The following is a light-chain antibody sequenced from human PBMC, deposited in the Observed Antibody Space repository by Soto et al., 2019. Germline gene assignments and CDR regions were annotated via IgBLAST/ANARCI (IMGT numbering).Light chain of an antibody. CDR2: KAS. V-gene: IGKV1-5*03. CDR1: QSISSW. CDR3: QQYKSYWT. Sequence: DIQMTQSPSTLSASVGDRVTITCRASQSISSWLAWYQQKPGKAPKLLIYKASSLESGVPSRFSGSESGTEFTLTSTSLQPDEFATYYCQQYKSYWTFGQGTKVQIK. J-gene: IGKJ1*01.